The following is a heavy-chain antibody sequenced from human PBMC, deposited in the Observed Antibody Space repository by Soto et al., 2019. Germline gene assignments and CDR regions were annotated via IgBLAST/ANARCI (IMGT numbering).Heavy chain of an antibody. D-gene: IGHD3-16*01. CDR2: IYYSGST. J-gene: IGHJ4*02. CDR3: ARGPALGGDEY. Sequence: ALSVTCSVSGGSIITGGYYWSWIRQHPGKGLEWIGYIYYSGSTYYSPSLKSRVTMSVDTSKNQFSLKLSSVTAADMAVYYCARGPALGGDEYWGQGTLVPVSS. CDR1: GGSIITGGYY. V-gene: IGHV4-31*03.